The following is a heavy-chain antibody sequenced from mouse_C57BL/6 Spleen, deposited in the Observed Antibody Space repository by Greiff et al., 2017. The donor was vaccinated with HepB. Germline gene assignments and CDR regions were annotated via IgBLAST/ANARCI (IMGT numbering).Heavy chain of an antibody. CDR3: VRRDYYGSFAY. V-gene: IGHV10-1*01. D-gene: IGHD1-1*01. CDR1: GFSFNTYA. CDR2: IRSKSNNYAT. Sequence: EVMLVESGGGLVQPKGSLKLSCAASGFSFNTYAMNWVRQAPGKGLEWVARIRSKSNNYATYYADSVKDRFTISRDDSESMLYLQMNNLKTEDTAMYYCVRRDYYGSFAYWGQGTLVTVSA. J-gene: IGHJ3*01.